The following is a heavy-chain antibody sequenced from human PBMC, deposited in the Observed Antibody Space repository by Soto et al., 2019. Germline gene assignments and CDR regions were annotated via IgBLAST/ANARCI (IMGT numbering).Heavy chain of an antibody. Sequence: PGGSLRLSGAASGFTFSSYWMHWVRQAPGKGLVWVSRINSDGSSTSYADSVKGRFTISRDNAKNTLYLQMNSLRAEDTAVCYCARGGAYYYESSGLPSDYWGQGTLVTVSS. V-gene: IGHV3-74*01. CDR1: GFTFSSYW. CDR3: ARGGAYYYESSGLPSDY. J-gene: IGHJ4*02. D-gene: IGHD3-22*01. CDR2: INSDGSST.